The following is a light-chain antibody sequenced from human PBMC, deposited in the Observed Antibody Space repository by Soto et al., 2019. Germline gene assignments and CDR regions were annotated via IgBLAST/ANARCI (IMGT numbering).Light chain of an antibody. J-gene: IGLJ1*01. CDR1: SSDVGNYNL. CDR2: EVS. CDR3: ISYTTSSTSYV. V-gene: IGLV2-14*02. Sequence: QSALTQPASVSGSPGQSITISCTGTSSDVGNYNLVSWYQQHPGKAPKLMIFEVSYRPSGVSNRFSGSKSGNTASLTISGLQAEDEADYYCISYTTSSTSYVFGTGTKLTVL.